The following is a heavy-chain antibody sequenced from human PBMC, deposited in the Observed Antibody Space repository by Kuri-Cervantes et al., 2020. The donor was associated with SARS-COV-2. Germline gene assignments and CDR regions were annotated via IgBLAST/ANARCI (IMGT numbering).Heavy chain of an antibody. D-gene: IGHD2-2*02. CDR3: AKGHCSSTSCYSYYYYYMDV. J-gene: IGHJ6*03. V-gene: IGHV3-15*05. CDR1: GFTFSNAW. Sequence: GGSLRLSCAASGFTFSNAWMSWVRQAPGKGLEWVGRIKSKTDGGTTDYAAPVKGRFTISRDDSKNTLYLQMNSLRAEDTALYYCAKGHCSSTSCYSYYYYYMDVWGKGTTVTVSS. CDR2: IKSKTDGGTT.